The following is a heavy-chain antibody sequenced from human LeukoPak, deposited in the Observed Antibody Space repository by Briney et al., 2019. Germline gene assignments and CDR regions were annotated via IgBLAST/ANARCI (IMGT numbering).Heavy chain of an antibody. V-gene: IGHV5-51*01. Sequence: GESLKISCKASGYSFSSYWIGWVRQMPGKGLEWMGIIDPSDSETRYTPSFQGQVTISVDKSLTTADLQWNSLKASDTAMYYCARQTAMGRSGDYWGQGTLVTVSS. CDR3: ARQTAMGRSGDY. D-gene: IGHD5-18*01. CDR2: IDPSDSET. J-gene: IGHJ4*02. CDR1: GYSFSSYW.